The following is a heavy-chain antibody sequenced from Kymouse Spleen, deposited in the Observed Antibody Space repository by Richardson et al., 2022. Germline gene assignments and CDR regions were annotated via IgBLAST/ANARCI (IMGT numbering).Heavy chain of an antibody. D-gene: IGHD3-10*01. V-gene: IGHV3-33*01. CDR1: GFTFSSYG. J-gene: IGHJ6*02. CDR3: ARDGGSGSYNVWTS. CDR2: IWYDGSNK. Sequence: QVQLVESGGGVVQPGRSLRLSCAASGFTFSSYGMHWVRQAPGKGLEWVAVIWYDGSNKYYADSVKGRFTISRDNSKNTLYLQMNSLRAEDTAVYYCARDGGSGSYNVWTSGAKGPRSPSPQ.